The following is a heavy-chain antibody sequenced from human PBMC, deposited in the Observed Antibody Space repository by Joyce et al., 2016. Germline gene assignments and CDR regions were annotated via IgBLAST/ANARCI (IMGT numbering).Heavy chain of an antibody. D-gene: IGHD5-24*01. CDR2: IYWDDDK. CDR1: GFSLSTRGVG. CDR3: AHRPDNGYNPSAFDF. J-gene: IGHJ4*02. V-gene: IGHV2-5*02. Sequence: QITLKESGPTLVKPTQTLTLTCAFSGFSLSTRGVGVGWLRQPPGKALEWLALIYWDDDKRYSPSLKNRLSLTKDTSRNQVVLTMTNMDPVDTATYDCAHRPDNGYNPSAFDFWGQGTLVTVSS.